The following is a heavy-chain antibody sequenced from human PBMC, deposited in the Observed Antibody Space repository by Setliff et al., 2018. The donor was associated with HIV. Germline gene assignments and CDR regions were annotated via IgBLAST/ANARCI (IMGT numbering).Heavy chain of an antibody. Sequence: PSETLSLTCTVSGGSISSSSYYWGWIRQPPGKGLEWIGSIYYSGSTNYNPSLKSRVTISVDTSKNQFSLKLSSVTAADTAVYYCARDYYDSSDWGQGTLVTVS. V-gene: IGHV4-39*07. CDR3: ARDYYDSSD. CDR2: IYYSGST. D-gene: IGHD3-22*01. CDR1: GGSISSSSYY. J-gene: IGHJ4*02.